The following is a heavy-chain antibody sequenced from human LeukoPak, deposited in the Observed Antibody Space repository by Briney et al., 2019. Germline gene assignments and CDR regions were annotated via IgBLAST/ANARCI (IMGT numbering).Heavy chain of an antibody. Sequence: SETLSLTCTVSGGSISSYYWSWIRQPPGKGLEWIGHIYYSGSTNYNPSLKSRVSISVDTSRNEFSLRLKSVTAADTGVYHCASHDYGMAFDYWGQGTLVTASS. D-gene: IGHD4-17*01. J-gene: IGHJ4*02. CDR2: IYYSGST. CDR1: GGSISSYY. V-gene: IGHV4-59*01. CDR3: ASHDYGMAFDY.